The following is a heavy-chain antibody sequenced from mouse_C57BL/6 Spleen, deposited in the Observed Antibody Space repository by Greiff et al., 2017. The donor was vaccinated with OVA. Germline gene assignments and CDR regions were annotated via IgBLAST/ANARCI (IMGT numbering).Heavy chain of an antibody. Sequence: EVKLQESGPELVKPGASVKIPCKASGYTFTDYNMDWVKQSHGQSLEWIGDINPNNGGTIYNQKFKGKATLTVDKSSSTAYMELRSLTSEDTAVYYCARRYGSSYFAYWGRGTLVTVSA. CDR1: GYTFTDYN. D-gene: IGHD1-1*01. V-gene: IGHV1-18*01. CDR2: INPNNGGT. CDR3: ARRYGSSYFAY. J-gene: IGHJ3*01.